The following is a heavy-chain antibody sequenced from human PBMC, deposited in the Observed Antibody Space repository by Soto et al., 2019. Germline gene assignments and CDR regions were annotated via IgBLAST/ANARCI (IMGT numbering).Heavy chain of an antibody. V-gene: IGHV3-30-3*01. CDR2: ISYDGTNK. J-gene: IGHJ4*02. CDR3: AREVLWSRYFDY. Sequence: GGSLRLSCAASGFTFSSYAMHWVRQAPGKGLEWVAFISYDGTNKYYADSVKGRFTISRDNSKNTLYLQMNSLRPEDTGVYYCAREVLWSRYFDYWGQGTRVTVSS. D-gene: IGHD3-10*01. CDR1: GFTFSSYA.